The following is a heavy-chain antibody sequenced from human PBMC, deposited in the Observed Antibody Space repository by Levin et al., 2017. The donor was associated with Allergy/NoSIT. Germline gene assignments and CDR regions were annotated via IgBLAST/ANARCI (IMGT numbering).Heavy chain of an antibody. Sequence: SCAASGFTFSSYAMHWVRQAPGKGLEWVAVISYDGSNKYYADSVKGRFTISRDNSKNTLYLQMNSLRAEDTAVYYCARSFGDYGEEEENYYGMDVWGQGTTVTVSS. V-gene: IGHV3-30*04. CDR3: ARSFGDYGEEEENYYGMDV. CDR1: GFTFSSYA. J-gene: IGHJ6*02. D-gene: IGHD4-17*01. CDR2: ISYDGSNK.